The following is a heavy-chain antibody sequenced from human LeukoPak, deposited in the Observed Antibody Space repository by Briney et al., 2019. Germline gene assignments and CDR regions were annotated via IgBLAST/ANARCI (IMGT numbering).Heavy chain of an antibody. J-gene: IGHJ4*02. D-gene: IGHD5-12*01. CDR3: TTPYNIFHKPTKRGYRDY. CDR1: GFTFSNAW. Sequence: KPGGSLRLSCAASGFTFSNAWMSWVRQAPGKGLEWVGRIKSKTDGGTTDYAAPVKGGFTISRDDSKNTLYLQMNSLKTEDTAVYYCTTPYNIFHKPTKRGYRDYWGQGTLVTVSS. CDR2: IKSKTDGGTT. V-gene: IGHV3-15*01.